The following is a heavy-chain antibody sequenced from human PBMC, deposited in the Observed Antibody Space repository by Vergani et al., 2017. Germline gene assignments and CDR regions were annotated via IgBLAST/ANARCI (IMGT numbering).Heavy chain of an antibody. V-gene: IGHV4-4*03. J-gene: IGHJ4*02. Sequence: QVQLQESGPGLVKPPGTLSLTCAVSGYSISSNNCWTWVRQPPGKGLEWIGEICHTEDTKYSPSLKSRVTVSVDESRNLFSLRLNSVTAADTAVYYCATIGYRRWGYYFDYWGQGSLVTVSS. CDR2: ICHTEDT. CDR3: ATIGYRRWGYYFDY. CDR1: GYSISSNNC. D-gene: IGHD2-2*02.